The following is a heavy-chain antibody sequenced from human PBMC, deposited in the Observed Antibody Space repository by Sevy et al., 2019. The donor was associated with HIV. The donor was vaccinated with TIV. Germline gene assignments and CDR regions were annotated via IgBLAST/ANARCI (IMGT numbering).Heavy chain of an antibody. CDR1: GLTFSNYG. CDR3: SCGYTYGRDY. CDR2: IWHDGSNT. V-gene: IGHV3-33*01. Sequence: GGSLRLSCAASGLTFSNYGMHWVRQAPGKGLEWVALIWHDGSNTYYADSVKGRFTVSRDNSKNTVYLQMNSLRAEDTGIYYCSCGYTYGRDYWGQGTLSPSPQ. D-gene: IGHD5-18*01. J-gene: IGHJ4*02.